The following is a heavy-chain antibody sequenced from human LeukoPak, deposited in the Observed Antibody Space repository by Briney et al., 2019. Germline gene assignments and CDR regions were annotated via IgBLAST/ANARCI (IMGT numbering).Heavy chain of an antibody. D-gene: IGHD6-19*01. CDR3: AVAVADTFYLDY. CDR1: VYTFTSYG. J-gene: IGHJ4*02. Sequence: SVKVSCKASVYTFTSYGISWVRQATGQGLEWMGGIIPIFGTANYAKKFQGRVTITADEPTSTAYMELSSLRSEDTAVYYCAVAVADTFYLDYWGQGTLVTVSS. V-gene: IGHV1-69*13. CDR2: IIPIFGTA.